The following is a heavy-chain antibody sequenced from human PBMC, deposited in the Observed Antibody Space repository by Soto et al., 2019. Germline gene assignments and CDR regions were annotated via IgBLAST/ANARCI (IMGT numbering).Heavy chain of an antibody. CDR1: GGSFSGYY. CDR3: RGYDILTGHDY. V-gene: IGHV4-34*01. Sequence: QVQLQQWGAGLLKPSETLSLTCAVYGGSFSGYYWSWIRQPPGKGLEWIGEINHSGSTNYNPSLKSRVTTSVDTSKNQFSLKLSSVTAADTAVYYCRGYDILTGHDYWGQGTLVTVSS. CDR2: INHSGST. D-gene: IGHD3-9*01. J-gene: IGHJ4*02.